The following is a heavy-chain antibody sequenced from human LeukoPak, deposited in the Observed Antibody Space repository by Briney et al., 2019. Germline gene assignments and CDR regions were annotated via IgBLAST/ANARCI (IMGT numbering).Heavy chain of an antibody. CDR3: ARGSGSSGYSVPDN. CDR1: GYTFTSYD. Sequence: ASVKVSCKASGYTFTSYDINWVRQAPGQGLEWLGWINPNSGDTNYAQKFQGRVTMTRDMSISTIYMELSRLTSDDTAVYYCARGSGSSGYSVPDNWGQGTLVTVSS. J-gene: IGHJ4*02. V-gene: IGHV1-2*02. CDR2: INPNSGDT. D-gene: IGHD3-22*01.